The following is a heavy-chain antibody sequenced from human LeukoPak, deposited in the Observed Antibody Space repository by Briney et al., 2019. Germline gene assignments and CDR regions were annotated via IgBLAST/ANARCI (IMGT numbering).Heavy chain of an antibody. CDR2: ISYDGSNK. Sequence: GGSLRLSCAASGFTFSSYAMHWVRQAPGKGLEWVAVISYDGSNKYYADSVKGRFTISRDNSKNTLYLQMNSPRAEDTAVYYCARDSQLYDSSDAFDIWGQGTMVTVSS. V-gene: IGHV3-30-3*01. CDR3: ARDSQLYDSSDAFDI. CDR1: GFTFSSYA. J-gene: IGHJ3*02. D-gene: IGHD3-16*01.